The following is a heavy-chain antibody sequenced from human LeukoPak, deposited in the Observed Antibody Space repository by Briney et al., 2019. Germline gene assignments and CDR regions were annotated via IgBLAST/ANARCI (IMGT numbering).Heavy chain of an antibody. V-gene: IGHV4-59*01. CDR2: IYYSGST. CDR3: ARDVPAGAIDY. J-gene: IGHJ4*02. Sequence: PSETLSLTCTVSGGSISSYYWSWIRQPPGKGLEWIGYIYYSGSTNYNPSLKSRVTISVDTSKNQFSLKLSSVTAADTAVYYCARDVPAGAIDYWGQGTLVTVSS. CDR1: GGSISSYY. D-gene: IGHD1-26*01.